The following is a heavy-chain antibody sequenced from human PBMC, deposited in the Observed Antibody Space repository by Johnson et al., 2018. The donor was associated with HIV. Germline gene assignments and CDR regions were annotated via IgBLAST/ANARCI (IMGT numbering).Heavy chain of an antibody. CDR2: ISFDGSNK. D-gene: IGHD6-25*01. J-gene: IGHJ3*01. CDR1: GFTLDDYG. Sequence: QVQLVESGGGVVQPGRSLRLSCAASGFTLDDYGIHWVRQAPGKGLEWVAVISFDGSNKFYADSMKGRFTISRDNFKNSLYLQMDSLRLEDTAAYYCARDRFGRGYYLGDAFDLWGQGTMVTVSS. V-gene: IGHV3-30*19. CDR3: ARDRFGRGYYLGDAFDL.